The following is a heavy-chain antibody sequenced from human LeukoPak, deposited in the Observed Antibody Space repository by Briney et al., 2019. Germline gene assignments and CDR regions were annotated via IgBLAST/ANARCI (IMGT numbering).Heavy chain of an antibody. D-gene: IGHD5-24*01. CDR3: ARALVEMATQYYFDY. J-gene: IGHJ4*02. CDR1: GFTVSSNY. CDR2: IYSGGST. V-gene: IGHV3-66*01. Sequence: GGSLRLSCAASGFTVSSNYMIWVRQAPGKGLEWASVIYSGGSTYYADSVKGRFTTSRDNSKNSLYLQMNSLRAEDTAVYYCARALVEMATQYYFDYWGQGTLVTVSS.